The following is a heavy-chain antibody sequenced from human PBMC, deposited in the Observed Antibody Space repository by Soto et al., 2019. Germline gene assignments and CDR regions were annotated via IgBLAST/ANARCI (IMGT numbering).Heavy chain of an antibody. CDR1: GYTFTGYY. D-gene: IGHD2-2*02. Sequence: ASVKVSCKASGYTFTGYYMHWVRQAPGQGLEWMGWINPNSGGTNYAQKFQGRVTMTRDTSISTAYMELSRLRSDDTAVYYCARPSHCSSTSCYKHWGQGTLVTVSS. CDR2: INPNSGGT. V-gene: IGHV1-2*02. J-gene: IGHJ1*01. CDR3: ARPSHCSSTSCYKH.